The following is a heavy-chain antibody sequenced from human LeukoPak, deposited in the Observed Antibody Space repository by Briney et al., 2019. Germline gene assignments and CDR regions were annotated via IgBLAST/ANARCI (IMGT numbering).Heavy chain of an antibody. Sequence: SETLSLTCAVYGGSFSGYYWSWIRQPPGKGLEWIGEINHSGSTNCNPSLKSRVTISVDTSKNQFSLKLSSVTAADTAVYYCARLRRIAAAGMDYWGQGTLVTVSS. J-gene: IGHJ4*02. CDR1: GGSFSGYY. D-gene: IGHD6-13*01. CDR3: ARLRRIAAAGMDY. CDR2: INHSGST. V-gene: IGHV4-34*01.